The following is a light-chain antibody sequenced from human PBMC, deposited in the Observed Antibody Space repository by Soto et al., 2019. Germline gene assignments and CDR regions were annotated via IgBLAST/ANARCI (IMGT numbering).Light chain of an antibody. CDR2: GAS. CDR1: QSVSSSY. CDR3: QQDGSSCL. Sequence: EIVLTQSPGTLSLSPGERATLSCRASQSVSSSYLAWYQQKPGQAPRLLIYGASSRATGIPDRFSGSGSGTDFTLTISRLEPEDFAVYYCQQDGSSCLFGQGTKLEIK. V-gene: IGKV3-20*01. J-gene: IGKJ2*01.